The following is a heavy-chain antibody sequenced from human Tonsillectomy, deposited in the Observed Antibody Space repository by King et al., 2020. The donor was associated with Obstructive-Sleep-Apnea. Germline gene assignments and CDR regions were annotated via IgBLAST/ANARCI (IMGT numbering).Heavy chain of an antibody. CDR1: GGSISSYY. CDR2: IYYSGST. V-gene: IGHV4-59*01. CDR3: ASFRTDILTGLDFDY. J-gene: IGHJ4*02. D-gene: IGHD3-9*01. Sequence: VQLQESGPGLVKPSETLSLTCTVSGGSISSYYWSWIRQPPGKGLEWIGYIYYSGSTNYNHSLKSRVTISVDTSKNQFSLKLSSVTAADTAVYYCASFRTDILTGLDFDYWGQGTLVTVSS.